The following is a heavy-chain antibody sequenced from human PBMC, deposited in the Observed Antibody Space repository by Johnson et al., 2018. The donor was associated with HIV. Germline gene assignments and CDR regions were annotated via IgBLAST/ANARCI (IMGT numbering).Heavy chain of an antibody. D-gene: IGHD3-16*01. V-gene: IGHV3-30*02. CDR3: TTDLIVVIPIGAFDV. Sequence: QVQLVESGGGVVQPGGSLRLSCAASGFTFSSYGMHWVRQAPGKGLEWVEFIRYDGSNKYYADSVKGRFTISRDNAKNSLYLQMDSLKTEDTAVYYCTTDLIVVIPIGAFDVWGQGTTVTV. CDR2: IRYDGSNK. CDR1: GFTFSSYG. J-gene: IGHJ3*01.